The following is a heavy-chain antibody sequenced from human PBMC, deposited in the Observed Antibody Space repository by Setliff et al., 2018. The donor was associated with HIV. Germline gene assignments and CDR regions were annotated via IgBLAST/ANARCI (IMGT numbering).Heavy chain of an antibody. V-gene: IGHV3-48*04. CDR2: ISSSSSSI. CDR1: GFTFSNYN. Sequence: GGSLRLSCAASGFTFSNYNMNWVRQAPGKGLEWVSYISSSSSSIYYADSVKGRFTISRDDAKNSLYLQMNSLRAEDTAVYYCASRSDYWGQGTLVTVSS. CDR3: ASRSDY. J-gene: IGHJ4*02.